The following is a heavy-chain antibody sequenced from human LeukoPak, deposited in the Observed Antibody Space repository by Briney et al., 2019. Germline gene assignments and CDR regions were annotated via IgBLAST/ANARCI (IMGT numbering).Heavy chain of an antibody. CDR2: INPNSGGT. V-gene: IGHV1-2*02. Sequence: ASVKVSCKASGYTFTGYHMHWVRQAPGQGLEWMGWINPNSGGTNYAQKFQGRVTMTRDTSISTAYMELSRLRSDDTAVYYCARDRRNYGTSPFDYWGQGTLVTVSS. J-gene: IGHJ4*02. D-gene: IGHD3-10*01. CDR3: ARDRRNYGTSPFDY. CDR1: GYTFTGYH.